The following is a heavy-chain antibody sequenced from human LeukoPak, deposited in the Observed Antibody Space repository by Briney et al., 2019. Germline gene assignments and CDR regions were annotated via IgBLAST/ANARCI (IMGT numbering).Heavy chain of an antibody. J-gene: IGHJ4*02. V-gene: IGHV3-48*04. Sequence: GGSLRLSCAASGFTFSTYAMNWVRQAPGKGLEWVSWIYSNSDTIYYADSVKGRFTISRDNAKNTLYLQMNSLRAEDTAVYYCARVGGSYPHWYFDYWGQGTLVTVSS. CDR2: IYSNSDTI. D-gene: IGHD1-26*01. CDR1: GFTFSTYA. CDR3: ARVGGSYPHWYFDY.